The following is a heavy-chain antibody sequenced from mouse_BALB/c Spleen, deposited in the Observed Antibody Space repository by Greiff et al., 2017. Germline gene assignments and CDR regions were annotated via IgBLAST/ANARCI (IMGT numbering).Heavy chain of an antibody. Sequence: EVKLQESGAELVRSGASVKLSCTASGFNIKDYYMHWVKQRPEQGLEWIGWIDPENGDTEYAPKFQGKATMTADTSSNTAYLQLSSLTSEDTAVYYCNGDYYGSSYFYAMDYWGQGTSVTVSS. CDR3: NGDYYGSSYFYAMDY. J-gene: IGHJ4*01. D-gene: IGHD1-1*01. V-gene: IGHV14-4*02. CDR2: IDPENGDT. CDR1: GFNIKDYY.